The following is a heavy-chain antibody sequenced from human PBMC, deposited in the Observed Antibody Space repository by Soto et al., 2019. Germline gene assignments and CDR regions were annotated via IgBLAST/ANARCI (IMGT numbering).Heavy chain of an antibody. CDR3: TTDRRDGFGEV. CDR1: GFGFIDAW. Sequence: PGGSLRLSCAVSGFGFIDAWMNWVRQAPGEGLEWVGRIKSKTDGGTTDYAAPVKGRFTISRDDSKNTLYLQMNSLRADDTALYYCTTDRRDGFGEVWGLGTLVTVSS. CDR2: IKSKTDGGTT. V-gene: IGHV3-15*07. J-gene: IGHJ4*02. D-gene: IGHD3-10*01.